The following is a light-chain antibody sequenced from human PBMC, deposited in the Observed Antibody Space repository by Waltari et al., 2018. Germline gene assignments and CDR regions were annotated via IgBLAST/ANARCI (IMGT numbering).Light chain of an antibody. CDR3: QQHHNSPYT. J-gene: IGKJ2*01. Sequence: DIQTTQSPSPLSASVGDRVSIPCRTSQDVKNWVAWYQQKPGQAPHLLIYRASVLETGVPSRLSGSGSGTEFTLTISGLQPDDFATYYCQQHHNSPYTFGQGTKLEI. CDR1: QDVKNW. CDR2: RAS. V-gene: IGKV1-5*03.